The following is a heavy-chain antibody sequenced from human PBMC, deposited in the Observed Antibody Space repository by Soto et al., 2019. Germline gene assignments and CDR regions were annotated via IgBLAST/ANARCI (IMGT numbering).Heavy chain of an antibody. D-gene: IGHD3-10*01. CDR2: IRSKAYGGTT. Sequence: GLSLRLSCTASGFTFGDYAMSWFRQAPGKGLEWVGFIRSKAYGGTTEYAASVKGRFTISRDDSKSIAYLQMNSLKTEDTAVYYCTSEYGSGSLYYYYYGMDVWGQGTTVTVSS. CDR3: TSEYGSGSLYYYYYGMDV. CDR1: GFTFGDYA. V-gene: IGHV3-49*03. J-gene: IGHJ6*02.